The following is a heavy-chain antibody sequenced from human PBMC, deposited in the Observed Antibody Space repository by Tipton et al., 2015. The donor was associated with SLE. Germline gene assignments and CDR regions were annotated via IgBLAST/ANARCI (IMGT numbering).Heavy chain of an antibody. Sequence: SLRPSCAASGFTFSSYDMHWVRQATGKGLEWVSAIGTAGDTYYPGSVKGRFTISRENAKNSLYLQMNSLRAGDTAVYYCAREFRGVGGLDYWGQGTLVTVSS. J-gene: IGHJ4*02. CDR1: GFTFSSYD. CDR2: IGTAGDT. V-gene: IGHV3-13*01. CDR3: AREFRGVGGLDY. D-gene: IGHD1-26*01.